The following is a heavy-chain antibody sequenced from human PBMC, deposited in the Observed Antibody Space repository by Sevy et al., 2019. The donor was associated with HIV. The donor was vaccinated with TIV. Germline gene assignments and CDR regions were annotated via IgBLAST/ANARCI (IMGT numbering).Heavy chain of an antibody. CDR1: GFTFSSYE. CDR2: ISSSGSTI. J-gene: IGHJ6*03. D-gene: IGHD2-2*01. Sequence: GGSLRLSCAASGFTFSSYEMNWVRQAPGKGLEWVSYISSSGSTIYYADSVKGRLTISRDNAKNSLYLQMNSLRAEDTAVYYCATWEVCSSTSCYVGPYYYYYYMDVWGKGTTVTVSS. V-gene: IGHV3-48*03. CDR3: ATWEVCSSTSCYVGPYYYYYYMDV.